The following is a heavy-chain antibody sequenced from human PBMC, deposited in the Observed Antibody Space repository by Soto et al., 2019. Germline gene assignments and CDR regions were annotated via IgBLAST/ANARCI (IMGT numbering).Heavy chain of an antibody. D-gene: IGHD6-19*01. J-gene: IGHJ5*02. V-gene: IGHV4-59*01. CDR2: IYYSGST. Sequence: SETLSLTCTVSGGSISSYYWSWIRQPPGKGLEWIGYIYYSGSTNYNPSLKSRVTISVDTSKNQFSLKLSSVTAADTAVYYCARYMYSSPMFDPWGHGTLVTVSS. CDR3: ARYMYSSPMFDP. CDR1: GGSISSYY.